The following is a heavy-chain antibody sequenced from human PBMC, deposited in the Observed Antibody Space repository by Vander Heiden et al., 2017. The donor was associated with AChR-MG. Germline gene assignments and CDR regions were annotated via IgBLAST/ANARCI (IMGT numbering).Heavy chain of an antibody. V-gene: IGHV3-15*04. CDR2: IVTQTAGGTA. CDR3: IAGVGYSEYDS. Sequence: EVHVVESAGGSVSPGGSLRLSCDDSRLTFSNAWMSWVSQAPGKGLEWVGRIVTQTAGGTAYYAAPVKGRFTISRDDSKNTLFLQMNNVRTEDTAVYYCIAGVGYSEYDSWGQGTLVTVSS. D-gene: IGHD5-12*01. J-gene: IGHJ4*02. CDR1: RLTFSNAW.